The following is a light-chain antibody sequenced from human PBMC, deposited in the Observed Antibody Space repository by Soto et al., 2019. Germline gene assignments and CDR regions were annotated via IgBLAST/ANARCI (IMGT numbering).Light chain of an antibody. Sequence: DIQMTQSPSSLSASLGDRVTITCRASQDISVYLAWFQQKPGKVPKLLIYAASTLQSGVPSRFSGSGSGTDFTLTISSLQPEDGATYYCQKYNSAPLTFGGGTKVEIK. J-gene: IGKJ4*01. V-gene: IGKV1-27*01. CDR2: AAS. CDR3: QKYNSAPLT. CDR1: QDISVY.